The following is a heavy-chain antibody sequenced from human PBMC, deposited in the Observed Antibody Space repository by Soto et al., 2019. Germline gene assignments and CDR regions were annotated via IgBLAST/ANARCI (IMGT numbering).Heavy chain of an antibody. J-gene: IGHJ6*02. CDR1: GFTFSSYA. V-gene: IGHV3-23*01. CDR3: AVDSVGYSYGWPTRPSMDV. Sequence: GGSLRLSCAASGFTFSSYAMSWVRQPPGKGLEWVSAISGSGGSTYYADSVKGRVTISRDTPKNTLYLQMNTLRAEDTDVYYSAVDSVGYSYGWPTRPSMDVWGQGTTVTVSS. CDR2: ISGSGGST. D-gene: IGHD5-18*01.